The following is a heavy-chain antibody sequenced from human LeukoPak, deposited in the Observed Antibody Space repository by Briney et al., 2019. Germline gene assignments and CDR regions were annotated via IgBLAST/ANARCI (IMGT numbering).Heavy chain of an antibody. CDR1: GFPFSSNY. CDR3: ARAPKYTYDAFDI. D-gene: IGHD5-18*01. V-gene: IGHV3-53*01. Sequence: PGGSLRLSCAASGFPFSSNYMSWVRQAPGKGLEGGSVIYSGGSTYYADSVKGRSTISSDNSKNTLYLQMNSLRAENTAVYYCARAPKYTYDAFDIWGQGTMVPVSS. CDR2: IYSGGST. J-gene: IGHJ3*02.